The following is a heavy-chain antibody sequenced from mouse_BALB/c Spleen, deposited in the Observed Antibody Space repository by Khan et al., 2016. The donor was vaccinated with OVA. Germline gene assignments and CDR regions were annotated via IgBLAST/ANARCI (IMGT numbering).Heavy chain of an antibody. CDR2: ISPGSGGT. Sequence: QVQLKESGAELARPGASVKLSCKASGYSFTDYYINWVKQRTGQGLEWSGEISPGSGGTYYNETFKGRATLTADKSSSTAYMQLSSLTSDTAAVDFCARRNYFGYTFAYWGQGTLVTFSA. J-gene: IGHJ3*01. CDR3: ARRNYFGYTFAY. V-gene: IGHV1-77*01. CDR1: GYSFTDYY. D-gene: IGHD1-2*01.